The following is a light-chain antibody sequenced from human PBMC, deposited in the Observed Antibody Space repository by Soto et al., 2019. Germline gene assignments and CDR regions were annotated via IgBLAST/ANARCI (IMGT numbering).Light chain of an antibody. V-gene: IGKV1-5*01. CDR2: DAS. CDR3: QQYKSYPWT. Sequence: DIHMTHSPSTLSASVGDRVTITYRASESISSWLAWYQQKPGKAPKLLIYDASSLESGVPSRFSGSGSGTEFSLTISSLQPDDFASYYCQQYKSYPWTFGQGTKVDIK. J-gene: IGKJ1*01. CDR1: ESISSW.